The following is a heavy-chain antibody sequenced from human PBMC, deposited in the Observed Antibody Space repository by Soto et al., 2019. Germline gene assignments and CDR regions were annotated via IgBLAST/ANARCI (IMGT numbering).Heavy chain of an antibody. Sequence: TLSLTCTVSGGSISSGGYYWSWIRQHPGKGLEWIGYIYYSGSTYYNPSLKSRVTISVDTSKNQFSLKLSSVTAADTAVYYCGGSGYYYYFDYWGQGTLVTVSS. CDR3: GGSGYYYYFDY. D-gene: IGHD3-22*01. CDR1: GGSISSGGYY. CDR2: IYYSGST. V-gene: IGHV4-31*03. J-gene: IGHJ4*02.